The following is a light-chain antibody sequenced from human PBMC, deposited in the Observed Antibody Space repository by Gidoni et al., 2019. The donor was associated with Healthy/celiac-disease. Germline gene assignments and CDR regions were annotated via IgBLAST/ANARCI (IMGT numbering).Light chain of an antibody. CDR3: QQYYSTPYT. J-gene: IGKJ2*01. Sequence: DLVMTQSPYSLALSLGERATSNCKSSQSVLYSSNNKNYLAWYQQKPGQPPKLLIYGASTREAGVPDRFSGSGSGTDFTLTISSLQAEDGAVYYCQQYYSTPYTFXQXTKLEIK. V-gene: IGKV4-1*01. CDR1: QSVLYSSNNKNY. CDR2: GAS.